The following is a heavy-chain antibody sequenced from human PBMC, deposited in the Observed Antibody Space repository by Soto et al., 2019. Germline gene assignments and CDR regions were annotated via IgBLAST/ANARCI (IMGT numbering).Heavy chain of an antibody. Sequence: GGSLRLSCAASGFTFSSYSMNGVRQAPGKGLEWVSSISSSSSYIYYADSVKGRFTISRDNAKNSLSLQMHSLRSEDTAVYYCARGEMELREYYDYGIDVWGQGTTVTVSS. CDR1: GFTFSSYS. J-gene: IGHJ6*02. V-gene: IGHV3-21*01. CDR3: ARGEMELREYYDYGIDV. CDR2: ISSSSSYI. D-gene: IGHD1-7*01.